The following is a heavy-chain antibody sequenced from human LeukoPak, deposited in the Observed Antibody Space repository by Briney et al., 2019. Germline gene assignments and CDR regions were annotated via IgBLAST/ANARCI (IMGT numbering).Heavy chain of an antibody. CDR1: GFTFSIYG. J-gene: IGHJ4*02. CDR2: ISSDGNGI. CDR3: AKRGHYSSSWYHYFDY. Sequence: GGSLRPSCAASGFTFSIYGMHWVRQAPGKGLEWVAAISSDGNGIYYADSMRGRFTISRDNSRNTVSLQMNSLRAEGTAVYYCAKRGHYSSSWYHYFDYWGQGTLVTVSS. V-gene: IGHV3-30*18. D-gene: IGHD6-13*01.